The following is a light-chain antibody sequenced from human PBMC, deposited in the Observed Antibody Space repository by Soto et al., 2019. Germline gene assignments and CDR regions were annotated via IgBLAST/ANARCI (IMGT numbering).Light chain of an antibody. CDR2: GAS. V-gene: IGKV3-15*01. CDR1: QSVSSN. CDR3: QQYNKWPRWT. J-gene: IGKJ1*01. Sequence: EIVMTQSPATLSVSPGERATLSCRASQSVSSNLVWYQQKPGQAPRLLIYGASTRATGISDRFGGSGSGTEFTLTISSLQSEDFAVYYCQQYNKWPRWTFGQGTKVEIK.